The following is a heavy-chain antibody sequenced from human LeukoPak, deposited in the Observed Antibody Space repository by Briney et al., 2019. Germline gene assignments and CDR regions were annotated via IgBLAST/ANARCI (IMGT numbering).Heavy chain of an antibody. Sequence: PGGSLRLSCAASGFTFSSYWMHWVRQAPGKGLVWVSRISDDVSSTTNANSVKGRFTISRDNAKNTVYLQMTSLGVEDTAVYYCARDCGASGCDYWGQGTLLTVSS. CDR3: ARDCGASGCDY. CDR1: GFTFSSYW. D-gene: IGHD5-12*01. CDR2: ISDDVSST. J-gene: IGHJ4*02. V-gene: IGHV3-74*01.